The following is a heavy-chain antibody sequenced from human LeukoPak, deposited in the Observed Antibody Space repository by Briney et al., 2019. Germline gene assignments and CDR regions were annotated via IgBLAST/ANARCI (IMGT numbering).Heavy chain of an antibody. V-gene: IGHV3-23*01. D-gene: IGHD6-25*01. Sequence: GGSLRLSCAASGFPFSSYAMNWGRQAPGMGLEWVSSLSGSGGSSYYADSVKGRFTISRDNSNNTVYLQMHRLRVDDSAVYFCAKGRGSGAYNYFDVWGQGSLVTVSS. CDR1: GFPFSSYA. J-gene: IGHJ5*02. CDR3: AKGRGSGAYNYFDV. CDR2: LSGSGGSS.